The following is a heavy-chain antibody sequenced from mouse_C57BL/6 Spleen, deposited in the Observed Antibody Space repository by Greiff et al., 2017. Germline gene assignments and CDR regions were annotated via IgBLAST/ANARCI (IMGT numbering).Heavy chain of an antibody. J-gene: IGHJ3*01. V-gene: IGHV1-69*01. CDR1: GYTFTSYW. CDR2: IDPSDSYT. D-gene: IGHD1-1*01. CDR3: ARWDGSSYGFAY. Sequence: QVQLQQPGAELVMPGASVKLSCKASGYTFTSYWMHWVKPRPGQGLEWIGEIDPSDSYTNYNQKFKGKSTLTVDKSSSTAYLQLSSLTAEDAAVYYCARWDGSSYGFAYWGQGTLVTVSA.